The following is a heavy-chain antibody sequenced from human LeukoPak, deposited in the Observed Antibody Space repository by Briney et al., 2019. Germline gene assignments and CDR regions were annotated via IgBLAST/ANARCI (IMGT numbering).Heavy chain of an antibody. Sequence: PGGSLRLSCAASGFTFSSYAMHWVRQAPGKGLEWVAVISYDGSNKYYADSVKGRFTISRDNSKNTLYLQMNSLRAEDTAVYYCARLVGPGITMIPDAFDIWGQGTMVTVSS. CDR2: ISYDGSNK. CDR1: GFTFSSYA. V-gene: IGHV3-30-3*01. D-gene: IGHD3-22*01. J-gene: IGHJ3*02. CDR3: ARLVGPGITMIPDAFDI.